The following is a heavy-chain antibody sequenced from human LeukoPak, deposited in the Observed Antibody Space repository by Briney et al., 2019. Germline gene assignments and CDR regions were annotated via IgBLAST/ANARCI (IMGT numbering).Heavy chain of an antibody. D-gene: IGHD4-17*01. CDR3: ASDYGDYVFDY. J-gene: IGHJ4*02. V-gene: IGHV3-53*01. Sequence: GGSLRLSCAASGFTVSSNYMSWARQAPGKGLEWVSVIYSGGSTYYADSVKGRFTISRDNSKNTLYLQMNSLRAEDTAVYYCASDYGDYVFDYWGQGTLVTVSS. CDR1: GFTVSSNY. CDR2: IYSGGST.